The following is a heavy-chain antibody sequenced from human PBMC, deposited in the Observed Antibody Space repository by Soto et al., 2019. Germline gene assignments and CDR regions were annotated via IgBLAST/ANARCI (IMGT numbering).Heavy chain of an antibody. D-gene: IGHD4-17*01. CDR2: VYYRGRS. J-gene: IGHJ4*02. V-gene: IGHV4-39*01. CDR1: CGSVTKSSYY. CDR3: VSQRTTVLTQAYFDY. Sequence: ASETLSLTCTVSCGSVTKSSYYWGWVRPSPGKGLEGIGSVYYRGRSYSKSSVKSRVTISVDTSKNQFSLNFTSVTASDTAFYYCVSQRTTVLTQAYFDYWGPGALVTVPQ.